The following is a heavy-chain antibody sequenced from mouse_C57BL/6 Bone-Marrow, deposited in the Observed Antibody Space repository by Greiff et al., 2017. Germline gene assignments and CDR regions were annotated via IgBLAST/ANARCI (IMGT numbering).Heavy chain of an antibody. D-gene: IGHD1-1*01. J-gene: IGHJ4*01. V-gene: IGHV1-61*01. Sequence: VQLQQPGAELVRPGSSVKLSCTASGYTFTSYWMDWVKQRPGQGLEWIGNIYPSDSEHHYNQKFKDKATLTVSKSSSTASMHLSSLTSADSAVDYFAREGTTVVCAMDYWGQGTSVTVSS. CDR3: AREGTTVVCAMDY. CDR2: IYPSDSEH. CDR1: GYTFTSYW.